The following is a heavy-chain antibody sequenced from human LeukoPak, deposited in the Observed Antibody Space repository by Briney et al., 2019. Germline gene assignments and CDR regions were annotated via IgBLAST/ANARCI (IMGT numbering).Heavy chain of an antibody. Sequence: GGSLRLSCAASGFSLISYAMGWVRQAPGKGLEWVASISGSGDDAYIAESVKGRFTISRDNSKKTLLLQMTRLRDGDTAVYYCARSLRHCTSTSCSLYYYMDVWGKGTTVTVSS. CDR2: ISGSGDDA. D-gene: IGHD2-2*01. V-gene: IGHV3-23*01. CDR1: GFSLISYA. J-gene: IGHJ6*03. CDR3: ARSLRHCTSTSCSLYYYMDV.